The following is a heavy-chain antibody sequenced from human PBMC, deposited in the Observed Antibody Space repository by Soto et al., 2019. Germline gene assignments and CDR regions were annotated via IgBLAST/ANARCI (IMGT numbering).Heavy chain of an antibody. J-gene: IGHJ4*02. Sequence: QVQLVQSGAEVKKPGSSVRVSCKSSGGSFTSYSISWVRQAPGQGLEWMGGIIPIFGAPNYAQKFQGRVTINADDHTSPAFMGLSSLRYGDSAVYFCAHGGVVATLSYLDNWGQGTLVIVSS. D-gene: IGHD3-16*01. CDR1: GGSFTSYS. CDR3: AHGGVVATLSYLDN. V-gene: IGHV1-69*01. CDR2: IIPIFGAP.